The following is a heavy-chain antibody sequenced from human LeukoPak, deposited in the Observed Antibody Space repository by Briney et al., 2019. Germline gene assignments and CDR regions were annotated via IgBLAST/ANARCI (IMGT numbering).Heavy chain of an antibody. D-gene: IGHD4-17*01. J-gene: IGHJ4*02. V-gene: IGHV4-34*01. CDR1: GGSFSGYY. CDR3: ASGSYGDLPFDY. Sequence: PSETLSLTCAVYGGSFSGYYWSWIRQPPGKGLEWIGEINHSGSTNYNPSLKSRVTISVDTSKNQFSLKLSSVTAADTAVYYCASGSYGDLPFDYWGQGTLVTVSS. CDR2: INHSGST.